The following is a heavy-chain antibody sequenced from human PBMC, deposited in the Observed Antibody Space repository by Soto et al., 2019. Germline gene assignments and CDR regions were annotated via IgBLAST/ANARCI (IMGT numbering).Heavy chain of an antibody. D-gene: IGHD2-2*01. CDR1: GGTFSSYA. CDR3: ARLSSLYCSSTSCHP. CDR2: IIPIFGTA. Sequence: QVQRVQSGAEVKKPGSSVKVSCKASGGTFSSYAISWVRQAPGQGLEWMGGIIPIFGTANYAQKFQGRVTITADKSTSKANMELSSLRSEDTAVYYCARLSSLYCSSTSCHPWGQGTLVTVSS. V-gene: IGHV1-69*06. J-gene: IGHJ5*02.